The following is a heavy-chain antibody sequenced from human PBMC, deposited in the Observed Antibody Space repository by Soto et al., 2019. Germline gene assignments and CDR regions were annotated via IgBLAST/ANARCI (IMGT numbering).Heavy chain of an antibody. J-gene: IGHJ6*02. CDR1: GYTFTSYA. Sequence: QVQLVQSGAEVKKPGASVKVSCKASGYTFTSYAMHWVRQAPGQRLEWMGWINAGNGNTKYSQKFQGRVPITRDTSGSTGYMELSSLRSEDTAVYYCARIGRYCSSTSCYVKAVDYYYGMDVWGQGTTVTVSS. D-gene: IGHD2-2*01. CDR3: ARIGRYCSSTSCYVKAVDYYYGMDV. V-gene: IGHV1-3*01. CDR2: INAGNGNT.